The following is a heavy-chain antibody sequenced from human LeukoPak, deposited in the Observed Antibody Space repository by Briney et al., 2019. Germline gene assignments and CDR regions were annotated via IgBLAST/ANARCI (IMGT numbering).Heavy chain of an antibody. CDR2: IIPIFGTA. D-gene: IGHD6-19*01. Sequence: ASVKVSCKASGGTFSSYAISWVRQAPGQGLEWMGGIIPIFGTANYAQKFQGRVTITADESTSTAYMELSSLRSEDTAVYYCASDLSSSGWSPFDYWGQGTLVTVSS. CDR1: GGTFSSYA. CDR3: ASDLSSSGWSPFDY. J-gene: IGHJ4*02. V-gene: IGHV1-69*01.